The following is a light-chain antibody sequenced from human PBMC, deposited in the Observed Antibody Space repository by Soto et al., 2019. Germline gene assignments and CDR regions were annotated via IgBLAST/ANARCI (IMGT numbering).Light chain of an antibody. J-gene: IGKJ4*01. Sequence: DIQMTQSPSSVSAFVGDRVTITCRASQDILSWLAWYQQKPGKAPQFLIYAASSLQSGVPSRFSGSGSGTDFTLTISSLQPEDVAAYYCQKYNSAPLTFGGGTKVDIK. CDR1: QDILSW. V-gene: IGKV1-12*01. CDR2: AAS. CDR3: QKYNSAPLT.